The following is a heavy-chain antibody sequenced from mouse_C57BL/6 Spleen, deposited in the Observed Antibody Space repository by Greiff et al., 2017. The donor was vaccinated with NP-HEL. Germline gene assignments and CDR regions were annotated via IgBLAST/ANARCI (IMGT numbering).Heavy chain of an antibody. J-gene: IGHJ1*03. CDR3: ARHYYGSSSNWYFDV. Sequence: VKLMESGGDLVKPGGSLKLSCAASGFTFSSYGMSWVRQTPDKRLEWVATISSGGSYTYYPDSVKGRFTISRDNAKNTLYLQMSSLKSEDTAMYYCARHYYGSSSNWYFDVWGTGTTVTVSS. CDR2: ISSGGSYT. V-gene: IGHV5-6*01. D-gene: IGHD1-1*01. CDR1: GFTFSSYG.